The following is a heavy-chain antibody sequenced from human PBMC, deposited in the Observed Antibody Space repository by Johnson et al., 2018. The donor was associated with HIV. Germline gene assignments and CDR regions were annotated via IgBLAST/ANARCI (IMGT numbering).Heavy chain of an antibody. D-gene: IGHD3-22*01. J-gene: IGHJ3*02. CDR2: ISSGGNSI. V-gene: IGHV3-11*04. CDR3: ARGDYYDSSGFFIDAFDI. Sequence: QVQLVESGGGVVQPGRSLRLSCAASGFTFSNAWMTWVRQAPGKGLEWVSYISSGGNSIHYADSVKGRFPLSRDNVKNSLYLQMNSLRAEDTAVYYCARGDYYDSSGFFIDAFDIWGQGTVVTVSS. CDR1: GFTFSNAW.